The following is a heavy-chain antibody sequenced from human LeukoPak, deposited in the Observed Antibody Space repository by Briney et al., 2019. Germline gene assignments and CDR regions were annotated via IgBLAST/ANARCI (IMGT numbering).Heavy chain of an antibody. CDR3: ATGYSGSYYSDY. D-gene: IGHD1-26*01. CDR2: FDPEDGET. Sequence: ASVKVSCKVSGYTLTELSMHWVRQAPGKGLEWMGGFDPEDGETIYAQKFQGRVTMTEDTSTDTAYMELGSLRSEDTAVYYCATGYSGSYYSDYWGQGTLVTVSS. CDR1: GYTLTELS. V-gene: IGHV1-24*01. J-gene: IGHJ4*02.